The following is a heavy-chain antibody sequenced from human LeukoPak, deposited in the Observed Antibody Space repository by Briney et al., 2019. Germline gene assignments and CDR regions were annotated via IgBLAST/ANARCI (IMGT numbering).Heavy chain of an antibody. D-gene: IGHD3-22*01. Sequence: SETLSLTCTVSGGSINNYYWSWIRQPPGKGLEWVGYVYSSGTTNYNPSLKSRVTMSVDTSKNQFSLKLSSVTAADTAVYYCASLSYDSSGYGYYYYYMDVWGKGTTVTVSS. CDR3: ASLSYDSSGYGYYYYYMDV. J-gene: IGHJ6*03. CDR2: VYSSGTT. V-gene: IGHV4-4*08. CDR1: GGSINNYY.